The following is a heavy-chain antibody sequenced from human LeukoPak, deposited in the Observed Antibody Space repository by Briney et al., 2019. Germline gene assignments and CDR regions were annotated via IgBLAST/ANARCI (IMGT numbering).Heavy chain of an antibody. J-gene: IGHJ4*02. CDR3: ARFITIFGVALDY. CDR2: ISAYNGNT. V-gene: IGHV1-18*01. CDR1: GYTFTSYG. D-gene: IGHD3-3*01. Sequence: ASVKVSFKSSGYTFTSYGISWVRQAPGQGLELMGGISAYNGNTNYAQKLHGRVTMTTDTSTSTAYMELSSLRSDDTAVYYCARFITIFGVALDYWGQGTLVTVSS.